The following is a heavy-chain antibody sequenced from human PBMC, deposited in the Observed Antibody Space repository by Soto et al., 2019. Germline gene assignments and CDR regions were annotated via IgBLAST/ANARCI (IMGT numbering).Heavy chain of an antibody. D-gene: IGHD5-18*01. CDR2: SSGSTT. CDR3: ARERYSYGPYYFDY. Sequence: GGSLRLSCAASGFTFSSYGMTWVHQAPGKGLEWVSFSSGSTTYYTDSVKGRFTISRDNAKNSLYLQMNSLRAEDTAVYYCARERYSYGPYYFDYWGQGTLVTVSS. CDR1: GFTFSSYG. V-gene: IGHV3-48*04. J-gene: IGHJ4*02.